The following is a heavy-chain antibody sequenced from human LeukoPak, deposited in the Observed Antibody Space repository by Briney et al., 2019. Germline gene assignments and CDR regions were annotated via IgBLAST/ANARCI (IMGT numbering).Heavy chain of an antibody. CDR2: IYYSGST. Sequence: PSETLSLTCTVSGGSISSGDYYWSWIRQPPGKGLEWIGYIYYSGSTYYNPSLKSRVTISVDTSKNQFSLKLSSVTAADTAVYYCARQLSSGNWFDPWGQGTLVTVSS. J-gene: IGHJ5*02. V-gene: IGHV4-30-4*01. CDR1: GGSISSGDYY. CDR3: ARQLSSGNWFDP. D-gene: IGHD6-19*01.